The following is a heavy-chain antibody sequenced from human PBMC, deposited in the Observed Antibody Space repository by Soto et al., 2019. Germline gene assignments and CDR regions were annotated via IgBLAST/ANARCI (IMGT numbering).Heavy chain of an antibody. CDR2: IDWDDDK. CDR3: ARTFAPLRYFDWLLGEFDP. CDR1: GFSLSTSGMC. J-gene: IGHJ5*02. D-gene: IGHD3-9*01. Sequence: SGPTLVNHTQTLTLTCTFSGFSLSTSGMCVSWIRQPPGKALEWLALIDWDDDKYYSTSLKTRLTISKDTSKNQVVLTMTNMDPVDTATYYCARTFAPLRYFDWLLGEFDPWGQGTLVTVSS. V-gene: IGHV2-70*01.